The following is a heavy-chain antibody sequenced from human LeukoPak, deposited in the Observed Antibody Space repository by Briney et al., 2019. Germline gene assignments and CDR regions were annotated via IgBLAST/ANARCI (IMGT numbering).Heavy chain of an antibody. CDR2: IRYDGSNK. J-gene: IGHJ4*02. V-gene: IGHV3-30*02. Sequence: GGSLRLSCAASGFTFSSYGMHWVRQAPGKGLEWVAFIRYDGSNKYYADSVKGRFTISRDNSKNTLYLQMNSLRAEDTAVYYCARLNGGKAPYFDYWGQGTLVTVSS. D-gene: IGHD4-23*01. CDR1: GFTFSSYG. CDR3: ARLNGGKAPYFDY.